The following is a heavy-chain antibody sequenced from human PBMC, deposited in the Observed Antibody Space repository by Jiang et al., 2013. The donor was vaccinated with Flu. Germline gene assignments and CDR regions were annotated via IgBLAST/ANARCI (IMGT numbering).Heavy chain of an antibody. CDR3: TRGRQFGH. D-gene: IGHD3-16*01. CDR1: GFSFSDHY. V-gene: IGHV3-72*01. J-gene: IGHJ1*01. Sequence: QLVESGGGLVQPGGSLRLSCAASGFSFSDHYMDWVRQAPGKGLEWVGRSRNKANNFTTEYAPSVKGRFSISRDESNNALFLKMNSLKTEDTAVYYCTRGRQFGHWGQGTLVTVSS. CDR2: SRNKANNFTT.